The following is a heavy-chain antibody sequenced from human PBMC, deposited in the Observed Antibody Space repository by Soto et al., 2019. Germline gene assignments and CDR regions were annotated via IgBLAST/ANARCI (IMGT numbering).Heavy chain of an antibody. Sequence: EVQLLESGGGLVQPRGSLRLSCAASGFTFSSYAMSWVRQAPGKGLEWVSAISGSGGSTNYADSVKGRFTISRDNSKNTLYLQMNSLRAEDTAVYYCAKDGWELLRGFDPWGQGTLVTVSS. CDR3: AKDGWELLRGFDP. CDR1: GFTFSSYA. V-gene: IGHV3-23*01. CDR2: ISGSGGST. D-gene: IGHD1-26*01. J-gene: IGHJ5*02.